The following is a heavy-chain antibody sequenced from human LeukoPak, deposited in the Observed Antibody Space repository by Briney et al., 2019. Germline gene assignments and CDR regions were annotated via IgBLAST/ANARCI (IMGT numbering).Heavy chain of an antibody. V-gene: IGHV1-2*03. J-gene: IGHJ4*02. D-gene: IGHD3-10*01. CDR3: ARDLKYYYGSGKWRPLDY. CDR2: INPNSGGT. Sequence: LVASVKVSCKASGYTFTGYYMHWVRQAPGQGLEWMGWINPNSGGTNYAQKFQGRVTMTRDTSISTAYMELSRLRSDDTAVYYCARDLKYYYGSGKWRPLDYWGQGTLVTVSS. CDR1: GYTFTGYY.